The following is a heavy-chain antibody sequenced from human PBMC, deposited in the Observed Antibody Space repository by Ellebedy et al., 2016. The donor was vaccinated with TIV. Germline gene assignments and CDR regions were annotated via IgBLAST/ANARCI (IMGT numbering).Heavy chain of an antibody. CDR2: LNQDGSEK. Sequence: GGSLRLSXAASGFTFRNYWMSWVRQAPGKGLEWVATLNQDGSEKYYVDSVKGRFTISRDNAENSLYLQMNSLRADDTAVYYCGRHPWDSPPGTYWGQGSLVTVSS. CDR3: GRHPWDSPPGTY. J-gene: IGHJ4*02. CDR1: GFTFRNYW. V-gene: IGHV3-7*01. D-gene: IGHD1-1*01.